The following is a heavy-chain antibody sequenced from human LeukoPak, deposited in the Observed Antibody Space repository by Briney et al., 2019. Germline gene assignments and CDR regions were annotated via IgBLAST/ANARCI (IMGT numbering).Heavy chain of an antibody. CDR2: FDPEDGET. CDR1: GYTLTELS. CDR3: ATTSSRGYYYYYMDV. J-gene: IGHJ6*03. Sequence: GASVKVSCKVSGYTLTELSMHWVRQAPGKGLEWMGGFDPEDGETIYAQKFQGRVTMTEDTSTDTAYMELSSLRSEDTAVYYCATTSSRGYYYYYMDVWGKGTTVTVSS. V-gene: IGHV1-24*01.